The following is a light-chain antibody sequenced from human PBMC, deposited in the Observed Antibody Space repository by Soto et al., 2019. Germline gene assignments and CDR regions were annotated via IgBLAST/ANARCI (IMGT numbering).Light chain of an antibody. CDR2: DAS. J-gene: IGKJ5*01. Sequence: DIQLTQSPSFLSASVGDRVTITCQASQNINNYLNWYQQKPGRAPKLLIYDASNLEAGVPSRFRGSGSGTDFTFTISRLQPEDIATYYCQQYENLPTCGQGTRLEIK. CDR3: QQYENLPT. V-gene: IGKV1-33*01. CDR1: QNINNY.